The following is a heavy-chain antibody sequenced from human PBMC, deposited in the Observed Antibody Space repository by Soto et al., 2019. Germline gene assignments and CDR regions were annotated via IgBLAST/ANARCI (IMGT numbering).Heavy chain of an antibody. CDR3: ARDRYYDGSGFRRLDY. CDR1: GDSITNSY. V-gene: IGHV4-59*01. CDR2: IYARGST. D-gene: IGHD3-22*01. J-gene: IGHJ4*02. Sequence: QVQLQESGPGLVKPSETLSLSCNVSGDSITNSYWSWIRQSPGKGLEWIGYIYARGSTNYNPSLKSRVIISLDTSKNQVYLRLSSVTAADTAVYYCARDRYYDGSGFRRLDYWGQGTLVTVSS.